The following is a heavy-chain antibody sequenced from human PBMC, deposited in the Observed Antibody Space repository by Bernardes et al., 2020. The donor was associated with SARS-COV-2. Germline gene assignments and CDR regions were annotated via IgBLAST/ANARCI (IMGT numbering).Heavy chain of an antibody. D-gene: IGHD3-10*01. J-gene: IGHJ4*02. CDR1: GFTFSNHG. Sequence: WGSLRLSCAASGFTFSNHGMYWVRQAPGKGLEWVSYISSSSGDINYADSVKGRFMVSRDNAKNSLYLQMDSLRDEDTAFYYCARRLIIEARAGLDYWGQGTLVTVSS. CDR2: ISSSSGDI. CDR3: ARRLIIEARAGLDY. V-gene: IGHV3-21*05.